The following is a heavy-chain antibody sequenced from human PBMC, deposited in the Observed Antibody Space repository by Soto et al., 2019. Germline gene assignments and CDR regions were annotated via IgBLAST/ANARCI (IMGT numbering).Heavy chain of an antibody. J-gene: IGHJ4*02. Sequence: PGGSLRLSCAASGFTVSTKYMSWVRQAPGKGLEWVSVIYSGGSTFYADSVRGRFTISRDNSKNTVNLQMNSLRAEDTAVYYCARAGYDYIWGSYREHDYWGQGTLVTVSS. CDR1: GFTVSTKY. CDR2: IYSGGST. CDR3: ARAGYDYIWGSYREHDY. D-gene: IGHD3-16*02. V-gene: IGHV3-66*01.